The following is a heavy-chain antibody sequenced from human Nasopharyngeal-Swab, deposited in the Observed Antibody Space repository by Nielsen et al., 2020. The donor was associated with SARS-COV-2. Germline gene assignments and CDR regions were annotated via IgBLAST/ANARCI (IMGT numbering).Heavy chain of an antibody. D-gene: IGHD1-26*01. J-gene: IGHJ6*03. CDR2: INAGNGNT. CDR3: ARGGGVQLRYYYYYMDV. Sequence: WVRQAPGQRLEWMGWINAGNGNTKYSQKFQGRVTITRDTSASTAYMELSSLRSEDTAVYYCARGGGVQLRYYYYYMDVWGKGTTVTVSS. V-gene: IGHV1-3*01.